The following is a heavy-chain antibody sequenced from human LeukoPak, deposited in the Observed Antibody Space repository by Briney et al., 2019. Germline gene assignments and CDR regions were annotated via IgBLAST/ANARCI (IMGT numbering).Heavy chain of an antibody. CDR2: INSDGSST. Sequence: GGSLGLSCAASGFTFSNSWMHWVRQAPGRGLVWVSRINSDGSSTGYADSVKDRFTISRDNAKNTLYLQMNSLRAEDTAVYYCARARSYGDYVYWGQGTLVTVSS. CDR1: GFTFSNSW. V-gene: IGHV3-74*01. D-gene: IGHD4-17*01. CDR3: ARARSYGDYVY. J-gene: IGHJ4*02.